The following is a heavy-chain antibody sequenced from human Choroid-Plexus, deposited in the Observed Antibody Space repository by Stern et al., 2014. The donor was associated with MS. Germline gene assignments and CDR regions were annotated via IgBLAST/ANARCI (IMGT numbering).Heavy chain of an antibody. CDR2: VSYDGSNK. Sequence: QVQLVQSGGGVVQPGRPLRLSCVASGFTFGSCAMHWVRPAPGKGLEWVAGVSYDGSNKYYADSVKGRFTISRDNSQNTLYMQMSSLRPDDTAVYYCAKDRQYLTYFFDHWGQGSLVTVSS. D-gene: IGHD2/OR15-2a*01. CDR1: GFTFGSCA. J-gene: IGHJ5*02. V-gene: IGHV3-30*18. CDR3: AKDRQYLTYFFDH.